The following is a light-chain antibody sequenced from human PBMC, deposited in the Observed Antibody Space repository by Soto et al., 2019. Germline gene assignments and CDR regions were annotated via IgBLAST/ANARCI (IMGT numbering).Light chain of an antibody. CDR1: QSLKTK. CDR3: QQYNIWPYT. J-gene: IGKJ2*01. Sequence: DIVMTQSPATLSVSPGXRATLSCRASQSLKTKLAWYQQKPGQAPRLLISGATARAPGIPARFSGSGSGTEFTLTIRSLQSEDFAVYFCQQYNIWPYTFGQGTKVDIK. V-gene: IGKV3-15*01. CDR2: GAT.